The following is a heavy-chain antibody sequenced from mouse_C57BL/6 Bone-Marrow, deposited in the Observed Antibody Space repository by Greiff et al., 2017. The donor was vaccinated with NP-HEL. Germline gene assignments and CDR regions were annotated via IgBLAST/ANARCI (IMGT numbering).Heavy chain of an antibody. Sequence: QVQLQQPGAELVMPGASVKLSCKASGYTFTSYWMHWVKQRPGQGLEWIGEIDPSDSYTNYNQKFKGKSTLTVDKSSSTAYMQLSSLTSEDSAVYYCARDLLDAMDYWGQGTSVTVSS. J-gene: IGHJ4*01. CDR2: IDPSDSYT. V-gene: IGHV1-69*01. CDR1: GYTFTSYW. CDR3: ARDLLDAMDY. D-gene: IGHD2-10*01.